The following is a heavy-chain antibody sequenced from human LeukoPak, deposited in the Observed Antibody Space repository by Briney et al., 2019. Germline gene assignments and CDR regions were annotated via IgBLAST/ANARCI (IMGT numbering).Heavy chain of an antibody. CDR1: GFTFSSYA. CDR2: ISGSGGST. Sequence: GGSLRLSCAASGFTFSSYAMSWVRQAPGKGLEWVSAISGSGGSTYYADSVKGRFTISRDNSKNTLYLQMNSLRAEDTAVYYCAKDRGSWEYYYYYYMDVWGKGTTVTVSS. V-gene: IGHV3-23*01. CDR3: AKDRGSWEYYYYYYMDV. D-gene: IGHD6-13*01. J-gene: IGHJ6*03.